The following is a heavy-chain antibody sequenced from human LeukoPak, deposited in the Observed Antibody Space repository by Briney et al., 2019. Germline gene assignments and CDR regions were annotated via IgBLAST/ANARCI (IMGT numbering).Heavy chain of an antibody. J-gene: IGHJ4*02. CDR3: ATGYSSTWYYFDY. Sequence: SETLSLTCTVSGFSVSNNYYWGWIRQPPGKGLEWIGTIYHSGSTYYNPSLKSRVTISVDTSKNQFSLKLSSVTAGDTAVYYCATGYSSTWYYFDYWGQGTLVTVSS. V-gene: IGHV4-38-2*02. D-gene: IGHD6-13*01. CDR1: GFSVSNNYY. CDR2: IYHSGST.